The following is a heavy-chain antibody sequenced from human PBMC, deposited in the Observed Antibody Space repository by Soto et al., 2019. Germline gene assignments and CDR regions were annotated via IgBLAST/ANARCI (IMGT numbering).Heavy chain of an antibody. J-gene: IGHJ4*02. Sequence: EVQLVESGGGLVEPGGSLRLSCAASGFTFSYYWMHWVRQTPEKGLVWVARIYSDGSATTYADSVKGRFTISRDNSKNTLYLQINRLRADDTAVYYCARGNYGGFDYWGQGTLVTVSS. CDR2: IYSDGSAT. CDR3: ARGNYGGFDY. CDR1: GFTFSYYW. V-gene: IGHV3-74*03. D-gene: IGHD4-17*01.